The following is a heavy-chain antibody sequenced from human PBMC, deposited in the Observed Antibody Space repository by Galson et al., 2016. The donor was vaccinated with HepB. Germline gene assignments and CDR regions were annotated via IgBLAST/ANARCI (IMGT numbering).Heavy chain of an antibody. CDR3: ARVGVAAAYDY. V-gene: IGHV4-59*01. Sequence: SETLSLTCTVSGGSIIRYYWSWIRQPPGKGLEWIGSISYIGGSTYYNPSLKSRLTISLHTSKNQFSLMLTSVTAADTAVYYCARVGVAAAYDYWGQGTPVTVSS. D-gene: IGHD6-13*01. J-gene: IGHJ4*02. CDR2: ISYIGGST. CDR1: GGSIIRYY.